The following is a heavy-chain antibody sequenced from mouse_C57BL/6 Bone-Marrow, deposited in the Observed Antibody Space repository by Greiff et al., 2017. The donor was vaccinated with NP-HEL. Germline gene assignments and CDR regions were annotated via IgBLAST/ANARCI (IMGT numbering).Heavy chain of an antibody. CDR3: ANLYYDYDGGYFDV. Sequence: QVQLQQSGPELVKPGASVKISCKASGYSFTSYYIHWVKQRPGQGLEWIGWIYPGSGNTKYNEKFKGKATLTADTSSSTAYMQLSSLTSEDSAVYYCANLYYDYDGGYFDVWGTGTTVTVSS. D-gene: IGHD2-4*01. J-gene: IGHJ1*03. CDR2: IYPGSGNT. V-gene: IGHV1-66*01. CDR1: GYSFTSYY.